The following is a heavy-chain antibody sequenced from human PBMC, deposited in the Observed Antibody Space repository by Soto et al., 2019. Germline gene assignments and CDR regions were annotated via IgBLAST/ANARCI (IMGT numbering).Heavy chain of an antibody. CDR1: GYTFTGYY. Sequence: ASVKVSCKASGYTFTGYYMHWVRQAPGQGLEWMGWINPNSGGTNYAQKFQGRVTMTRETSISTAYMELSRLRSDDTAVYYCARDKGAIVRGVITPSYWYYGMDVWGQGTTVTVSS. J-gene: IGHJ6*02. CDR3: ARDKGAIVRGVITPSYWYYGMDV. V-gene: IGHV1-2*02. CDR2: INPNSGGT. D-gene: IGHD3-10*01.